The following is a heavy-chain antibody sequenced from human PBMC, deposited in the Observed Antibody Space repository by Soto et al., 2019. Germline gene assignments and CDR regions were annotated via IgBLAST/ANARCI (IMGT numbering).Heavy chain of an antibody. Sequence: PGGSLRLSCAASGFTFTSYAMSWVRQAPGKGLEWVSTISGSGTSTYYADSVKGRFTISRDNSKNTPYLQMNSLRAEDTAVYYCARPRCSGGSCYYYYGMDVWGQGTTVTVSS. J-gene: IGHJ6*02. CDR3: ARPRCSGGSCYYYYGMDV. D-gene: IGHD2-15*01. CDR2: ISGSGTST. CDR1: GFTFTSYA. V-gene: IGHV3-23*01.